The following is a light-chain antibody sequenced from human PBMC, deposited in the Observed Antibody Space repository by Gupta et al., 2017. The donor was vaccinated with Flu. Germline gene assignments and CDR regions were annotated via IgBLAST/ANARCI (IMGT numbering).Light chain of an antibody. V-gene: IGLV2-14*01. CDR2: EVT. CDR3: SANTTSRTLV. CDR1: NSDVGDYNV. Sequence: QSALTQPASVSVSPGQSIAISCTPSNSDVGDYNVVSWYPQYPGKAPKLLVYEVTNRAAGVSFRFSGSKSGNTAALTIAELQDEDEADYYCSANTTSRTLVFGGGTKLTVL. J-gene: IGLJ3*02.